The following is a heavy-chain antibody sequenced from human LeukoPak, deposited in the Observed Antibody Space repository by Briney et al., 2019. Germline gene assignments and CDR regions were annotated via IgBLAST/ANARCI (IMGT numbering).Heavy chain of an antibody. Sequence: TSGGSLRLSCAASGGSISSSSYYWGWIRQPPGKGLEWIGSIYYSGSTYYNPSLKSRVTISVDTSKNQFSLKLSSVTAADTAVYYCARGAAEQWGNWVTGSGSYYRYFDYWGQGTLVTVSS. CDR3: ARGAAEQWGNWVTGSGSYYRYFDY. V-gene: IGHV4-39*07. J-gene: IGHJ4*02. CDR2: IYYSGST. D-gene: IGHD3-10*01. CDR1: GGSISSSSYY.